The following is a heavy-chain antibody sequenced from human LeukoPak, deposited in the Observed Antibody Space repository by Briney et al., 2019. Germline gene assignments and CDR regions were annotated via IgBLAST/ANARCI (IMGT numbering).Heavy chain of an antibody. CDR3: ARDIGATNWFDP. Sequence: GGSLRLSCAASGFTFSSYWMHWVRQAPGKGLVWVSRINSDGRSTSYADSVKGRFTISRDNARNTLYLQMNSLRAEDTAVYYCARDIGATNWFDPWGQGTLVTVSS. CDR2: INSDGRST. V-gene: IGHV3-74*01. D-gene: IGHD1-26*01. J-gene: IGHJ5*02. CDR1: GFTFSSYW.